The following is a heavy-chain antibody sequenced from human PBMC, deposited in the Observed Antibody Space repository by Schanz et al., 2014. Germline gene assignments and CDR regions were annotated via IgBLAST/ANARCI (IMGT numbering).Heavy chain of an antibody. CDR3: AGAFDSSGYYFDY. CDR1: GYTLSAYS. CDR2: VNPSVRGT. Sequence: QVQLVQSGTQVKKPGASVKVSCKASGYTLSAYSLHWVRQAPGQGLEWMGIVNPSVRGTHFAREFQGRVTVTSDTSTSTVYMGLSGLRSEDTAVYYCAGAFDSSGYYFDYWGQGPRSPSPQ. V-gene: IGHV1-46*03. D-gene: IGHD3-22*01. J-gene: IGHJ4*02.